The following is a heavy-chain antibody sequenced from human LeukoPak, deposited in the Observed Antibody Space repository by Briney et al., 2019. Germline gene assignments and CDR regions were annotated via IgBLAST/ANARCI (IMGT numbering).Heavy chain of an antibody. J-gene: IGHJ4*02. V-gene: IGHV3-23*01. CDR1: GFTFSSYA. CDR3: AKSAANWNGFDY. D-gene: IGHD1-20*01. CDR2: ISGSGGST. Sequence: GSLRLSCAASGFTFSSYAMRWVRQAPGKGLEWVSAISGSGGSTYYADSVKGRFTISRDNSKNTLYLQMNSLRAEDTAVYYCAKSAANWNGFDYWGQGTLVTVSS.